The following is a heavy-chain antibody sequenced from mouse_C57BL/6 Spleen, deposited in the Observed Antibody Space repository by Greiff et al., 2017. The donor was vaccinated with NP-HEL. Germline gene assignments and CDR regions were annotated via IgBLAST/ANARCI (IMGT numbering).Heavy chain of an antibody. CDR2: IWSGGST. CDR1: GFSLTSYG. J-gene: IGHJ4*01. D-gene: IGHD1-1*01. Sequence: VKLMESGPGLVQPSQSLSITCTVSGFSLTSYGVHWVRQSPGKGLEWLGVIWSGGSTDYNAAFISRLSISKDNSKSQVFFKMNSLQADDTAIYYCAPTTVVARGYAMDYWGQGTSVTVSS. CDR3: APTTVVARGYAMDY. V-gene: IGHV2-2*01.